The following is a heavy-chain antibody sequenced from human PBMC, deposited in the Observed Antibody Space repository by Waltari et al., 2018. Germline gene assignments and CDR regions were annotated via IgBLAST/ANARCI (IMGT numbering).Heavy chain of an antibody. CDR2: ISWDGGST. CDR1: GFTFDDYT. D-gene: IGHD1-20*01. CDR3: TRDGRYNWNDAADY. J-gene: IGHJ4*02. V-gene: IGHV3-43*01. Sequence: EVQLVESGGVVVQPGGSLRLSCAASGFTFDDYTMHWVRQAPGKGLEWVSLISWDGGSTYYADSVKGRFTISRDNSKNSLYLQMNSLKTEDTAVYYCTRDGRYNWNDAADYWGQGTLVTVSS.